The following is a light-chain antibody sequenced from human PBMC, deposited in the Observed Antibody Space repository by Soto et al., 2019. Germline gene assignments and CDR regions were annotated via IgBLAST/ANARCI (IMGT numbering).Light chain of an antibody. CDR2: RDS. Sequence: QSVLTRPPSASGTPGQRVTISCSESSSSIGSNYIYWYQQLPGTAPKLLIYRDSQRPSGVPDRFSGSKSGTSASLAISGLRSEDEADYYCSSYTSSSTLYVFGTGTKLTVL. CDR1: SSSIGSNY. J-gene: IGLJ1*01. CDR3: SSYTSSSTLYV. V-gene: IGLV1-47*01.